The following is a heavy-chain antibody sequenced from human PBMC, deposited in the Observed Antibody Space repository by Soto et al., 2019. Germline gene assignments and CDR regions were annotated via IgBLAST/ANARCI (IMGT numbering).Heavy chain of an antibody. CDR3: VRDIR. CDR2: INSDGSRI. V-gene: IGHV3-74*03. CDR1: GFTFSSQW. J-gene: IGHJ4*02. Sequence: EVQLVESGGGLVQPGGSLRLSCAASGFTFSSQWMYWVRQSPGKGSVWVSYINSDGSRIAYADSVKGRFTISRDNAKNTLYLQMNSRRVEDTAVYYCVRDIRWGRGTLVTVSS.